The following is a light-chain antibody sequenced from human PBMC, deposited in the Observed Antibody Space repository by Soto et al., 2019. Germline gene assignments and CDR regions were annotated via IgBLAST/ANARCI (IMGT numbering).Light chain of an antibody. CDR1: QTVTTY. CDR2: AAS. Sequence: IQMTQSPSSLSASVGDRVTITCRARQTVTTYLNWYQQRPGKAPNLLIYAASSLQSGVPSRFSGSGSGTDFTLTISSLQPEDFATYYCQQTSNAPWTFGQGTKVEIK. V-gene: IGKV1-39*01. CDR3: QQTSNAPWT. J-gene: IGKJ1*01.